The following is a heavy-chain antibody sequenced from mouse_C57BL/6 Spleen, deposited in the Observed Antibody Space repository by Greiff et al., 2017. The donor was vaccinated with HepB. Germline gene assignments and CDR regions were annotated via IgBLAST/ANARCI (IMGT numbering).Heavy chain of an antibody. CDR3: ARYVYYSSSMDY. V-gene: IGHV7-3*01. J-gene: IGHJ4*01. Sequence: EVNVVESGGGLVQPGGSLSLSCAASGFTFTDYYMSWVRQPPGKALEWLGFIRNKANGYTTEYSASVKGRFTISRDNSQSILYLQMNALRAEDSATYYCARYVYYSSSMDYWGQGTSVTVSS. CDR2: IRNKANGYTT. D-gene: IGHD2-5*01. CDR1: GFTFTDYY.